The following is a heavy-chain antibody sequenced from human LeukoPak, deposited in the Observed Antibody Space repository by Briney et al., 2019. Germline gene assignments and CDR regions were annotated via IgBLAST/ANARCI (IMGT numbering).Heavy chain of an antibody. CDR3: ARGGYCSGGSCYLTTFDY. CDR2: ISSSGSTI. V-gene: IGHV3-48*03. D-gene: IGHD2-15*01. CDR1: GFTFSSYE. Sequence: GGSLRLSCAASGFTFSSYEMNWVRQAPGKGLEWVSYISSSGSTIYYADSVKGRFTISRDNAKNSLYLQMNSLRAEDTAVYYCARGGYCSGGSCYLTTFDYWGQGTLVTVSS. J-gene: IGHJ4*02.